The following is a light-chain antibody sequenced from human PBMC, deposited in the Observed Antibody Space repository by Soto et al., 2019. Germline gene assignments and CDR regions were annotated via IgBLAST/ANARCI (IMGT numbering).Light chain of an antibody. J-gene: IGLJ3*02. Sequence: QPVLTQSSSASASLGSSVKLTCTLNSGHSNYIIAWYQQQPGKAPRYLMKLDGSGSYNKGSGVPDRFSGSSSGADRYLTISNLQSEDEADYYCETWDSNTRVFGGGTKVTVL. CDR2: LDGSGSY. V-gene: IGLV4-60*03. CDR3: ETWDSNTRV. CDR1: SGHSNYI.